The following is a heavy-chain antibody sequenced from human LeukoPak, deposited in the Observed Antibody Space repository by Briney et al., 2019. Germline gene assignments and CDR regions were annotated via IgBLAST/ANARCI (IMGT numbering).Heavy chain of an antibody. Sequence: ASVTVSCKASGYTFTGYYMHWVRQAPGQGLEWMGWINPNSGGTNYAQRFQGRVTMTRDTSISTAYMELSRLRSDDTAVYYCAREVLTITGTYYGMDVWGQGTTVTVSS. D-gene: IGHD2-8*02. V-gene: IGHV1-2*02. CDR1: GYTFTGYY. CDR3: AREVLTITGTYYGMDV. CDR2: INPNSGGT. J-gene: IGHJ6*02.